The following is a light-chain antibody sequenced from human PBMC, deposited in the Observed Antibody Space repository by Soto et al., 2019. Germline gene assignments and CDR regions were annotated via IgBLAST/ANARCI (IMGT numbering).Light chain of an antibody. J-gene: IGKJ5*01. V-gene: IGKV3-11*01. CDR2: GAF. CDR1: PSVTNY. CDR3: QQRNIWPPLT. Sequence: EIVLTQSPATLSLSPGERATLSCRASPSVTNYLAWYQQKPGQAPRLVIYGAFNRATGIPARFSGSGSGTDFTLTISSLEPEDFAVYYCQQRNIWPPLTFGQGTRLEIK.